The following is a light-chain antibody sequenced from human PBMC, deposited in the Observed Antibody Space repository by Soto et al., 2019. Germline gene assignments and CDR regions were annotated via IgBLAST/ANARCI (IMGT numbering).Light chain of an antibody. J-gene: IGKJ4*01. V-gene: IGKV3-15*01. CDR3: QQYDNWPLS. CDR2: DAS. Sequence: EIVMTQSPATLSVSPGERATLSCRASQNVRSNLAWYHQKPGQAPRLLISDASTSATGIPARFSGSGSGTEFTLTITSLQSEDFAVYYCQQYDNWPLSFGGGTRVEIK. CDR1: QNVRSN.